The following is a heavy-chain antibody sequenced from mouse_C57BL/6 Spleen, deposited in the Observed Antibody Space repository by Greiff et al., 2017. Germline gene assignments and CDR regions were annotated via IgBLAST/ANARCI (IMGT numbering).Heavy chain of an antibody. CDR2: INPNNGGT. Sequence: EVKLMESGPELVKPGASVKIPCKASGYTFTDYNMDWVKQSHGKSLEWIGDINPNNGGTIYNQKFKGKATLTVDKSSSTAYMELRSLTSEDTAVYYCARRGDGYYFAYWGQGTLVTVSA. D-gene: IGHD2-3*01. J-gene: IGHJ3*01. CDR3: ARRGDGYYFAY. CDR1: GYTFTDYN. V-gene: IGHV1-18*01.